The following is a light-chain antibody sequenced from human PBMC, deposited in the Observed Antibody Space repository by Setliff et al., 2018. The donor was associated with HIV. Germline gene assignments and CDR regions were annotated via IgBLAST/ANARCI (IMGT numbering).Light chain of an antibody. CDR1: SSDVGSYNL. V-gene: IGLV2-23*02. CDR3: CSYASSSLSYV. CDR2: EVS. Sequence: QSALTQPASVSGSPGQSITISCTGTSSDVGSYNLVSWYQQHPGKAPKLMIYEVSKRPSGVSDRFPGSKSGNTASLTISGLQAEDEADYYCCSYASSSLSYVFGAGTKVTVL. J-gene: IGLJ1*01.